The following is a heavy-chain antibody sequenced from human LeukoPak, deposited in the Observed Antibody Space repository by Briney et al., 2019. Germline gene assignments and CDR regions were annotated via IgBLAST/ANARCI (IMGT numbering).Heavy chain of an antibody. CDR2: INSDGSST. D-gene: IGHD6-13*01. J-gene: IGHJ4*02. V-gene: IGHV3-74*01. CDR1: GFTFSSYW. CDR3: ARAYSSSGRGY. Sequence: GGSLRLSCAASGFTFSSYWMHWVRQAPGKGLVWVSRINSDGSSTSYADSVKGRFTISRDNAKNTLYLQMNSLRAEDTAVYYCARAYSSSGRGYWGQGTLVIVSS.